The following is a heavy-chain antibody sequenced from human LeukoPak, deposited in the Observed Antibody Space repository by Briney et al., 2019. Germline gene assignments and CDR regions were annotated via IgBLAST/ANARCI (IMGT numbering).Heavy chain of an antibody. CDR2: ISAYNGNT. CDR3: ARDSQDIVVVPAAMSYTTETPSDY. J-gene: IGHJ4*02. CDR1: GYTFTSYG. Sequence: GASVKVSCKASGYTFTSYGISWVRQAPGQGPEWMGWISAYNGNTNYAQKLQGRVTMTTDTSTSTAYMELRSLRSDDTAVYYCARDSQDIVVVPAAMSYTTETPSDYWGQGTLVTVSS. V-gene: IGHV1-18*01. D-gene: IGHD2-2*01.